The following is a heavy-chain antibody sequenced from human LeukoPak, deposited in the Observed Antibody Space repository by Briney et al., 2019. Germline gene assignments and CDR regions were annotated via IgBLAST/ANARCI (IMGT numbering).Heavy chain of an antibody. CDR2: IYHSGST. V-gene: IGHV4-38-2*02. J-gene: IGHJ3*02. CDR1: GYPISSGYY. D-gene: IGHD3-22*01. Sequence: SSETLSLTCTVSGYPISSGYYWGWIRQPPGKGLEWIGSIYHSGSTYYNPSLKSRVTISVDTSKNQFSLKLSSVTAADTAVYYCARVKHYYDSSGYPRDAFDIWGQGTMVTVSS. CDR3: ARVKHYYDSSGYPRDAFDI.